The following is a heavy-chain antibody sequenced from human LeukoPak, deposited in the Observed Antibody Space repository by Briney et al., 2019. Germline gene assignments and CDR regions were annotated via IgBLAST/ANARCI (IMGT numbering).Heavy chain of an antibody. CDR1: GYTLTGYY. CDR2: INPNSGGT. CDR3: ARYSAETVIRYFDWLASFDY. V-gene: IGHV1-2*02. Sequence: ASVKVSCKASGYTLTGYYMHWVRQAPGQGLEWMGWINPNSGGTNYAQKFQGRVTMTRDTSISTAYMELSRLRSDDTAVYYCARYSAETVIRYFDWLASFDYWGQGTLVTVSS. D-gene: IGHD3-9*01. J-gene: IGHJ4*02.